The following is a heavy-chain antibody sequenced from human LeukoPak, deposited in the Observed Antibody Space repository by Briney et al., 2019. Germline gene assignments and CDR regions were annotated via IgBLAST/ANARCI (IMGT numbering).Heavy chain of an antibody. J-gene: IGHJ4*02. V-gene: IGHV1-69*04. CDR2: ITPILGIA. CDR1: GGAFSSYT. Sequence: SVKVFCKASGGAFSSYTISWIRHAPGQGLEWKGRITPILGIANYAQKFQGTVTITADKTTSTAYMELSRVRSEDTAVYYCARDLGTYDSSGLSDDWGQGTLVTVSS. D-gene: IGHD3-22*01. CDR3: ARDLGTYDSSGLSDD.